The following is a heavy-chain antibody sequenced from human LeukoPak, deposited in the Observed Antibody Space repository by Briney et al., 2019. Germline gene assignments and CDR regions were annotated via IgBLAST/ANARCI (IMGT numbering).Heavy chain of an antibody. J-gene: IGHJ4*02. V-gene: IGHV3-23*01. CDR2: ISISGSKT. D-gene: IGHD4-17*01. Sequence: GGSLRLSCAASAFDFSSHAMTWVRQAPGKGLEWVSAISISGSKTYYADSVKGRFTISRDNSKNTLYLQMNSLRAEDTAVYYCANEIRPNDYWGQGTQVTVSS. CDR1: AFDFSSHA. CDR3: ANEIRPNDY.